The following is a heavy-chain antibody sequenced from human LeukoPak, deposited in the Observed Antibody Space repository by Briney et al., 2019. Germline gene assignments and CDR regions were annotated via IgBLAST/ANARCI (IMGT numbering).Heavy chain of an antibody. V-gene: IGHV4-59*01. CDR2: IYYSGST. D-gene: IGHD3-9*01. J-gene: IGHJ6*02. CDR1: GGSLSSYY. Sequence: SETLSLTCTVSGGSLSSYYWSWIRQPPGKGLEWIGYIYYSGSTNYNPSLKSRVTISVDTSKNQFSLKLSSVTAADTAVYYCASSPLRYFDWSLYYGMDVWGQGTTVTVSS. CDR3: ASSPLRYFDWSLYYGMDV.